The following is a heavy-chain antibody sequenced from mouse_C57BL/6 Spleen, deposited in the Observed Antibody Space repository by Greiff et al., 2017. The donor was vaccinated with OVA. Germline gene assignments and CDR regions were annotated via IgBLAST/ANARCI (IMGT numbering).Heavy chain of an antibody. D-gene: IGHD2-5*01. CDR1: GFTFSSYA. Sequence: DVMLVESGGGLVKPGGSLKLSCAASGFTFSSYAMSWVRQTPEKRLEWVATISAGGGYTYYPDNVKGRFTISTDNTKNNLYLQMRHRKSEDTAMYYCARVSNYGYFDVWGTGTTVTVSS. CDR2: ISAGGGYT. V-gene: IGHV5-4*03. J-gene: IGHJ1*03. CDR3: ARVSNYGYFDV.